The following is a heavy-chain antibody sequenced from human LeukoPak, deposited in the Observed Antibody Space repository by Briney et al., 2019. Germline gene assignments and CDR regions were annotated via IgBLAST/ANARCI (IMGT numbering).Heavy chain of an antibody. D-gene: IGHD2-2*01. CDR2: ISGSGGST. V-gene: IGHV3-23*01. J-gene: IGHJ4*02. CDR1: GFTFSSYA. Sequence: HTGGSLRLSCAASGFTFSSYAMSWVRQAPGTGLEWVSAISGSGGSTYYADSVKGRFTISRDNSKNTLYLQMNSLRAEDTAVYYRHALHIVVVPAAINFDYWGQGTLVTVSS. CDR3: HALHIVVVPAAINFDY.